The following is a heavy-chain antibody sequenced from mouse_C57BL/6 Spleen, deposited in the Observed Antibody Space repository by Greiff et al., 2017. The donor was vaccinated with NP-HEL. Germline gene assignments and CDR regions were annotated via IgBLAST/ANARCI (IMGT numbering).Heavy chain of an antibody. CDR3: DRHAGLYAMDY. V-gene: IGHV2-6-1*01. D-gene: IGHD3-1*01. CDR1: GFSLTSYG. Sequence: QVQLQQSGPGLVAPSQSLSITCTVSGFSLTSYGVHWVRQPPGKGLEWLVVIWSDGSTTYNSALKSRLSITKDNSKSQVFLKMNSLHTDDTAMYYCDRHAGLYAMDYWGQGTSVTVSS. J-gene: IGHJ4*01. CDR2: IWSDGST.